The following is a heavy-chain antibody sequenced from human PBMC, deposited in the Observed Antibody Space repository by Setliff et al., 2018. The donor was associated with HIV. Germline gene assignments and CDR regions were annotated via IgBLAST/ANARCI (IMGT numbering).Heavy chain of an antibody. CDR2: IRSKPSGATT. J-gene: IGHJ4*02. Sequence: GGSLRLSCTTSGFPFGDYPVTWVRQAPGKGLEWVGSIRSKPSGATTDYAASVKGRFALSSDHSRNSVYLQMDDLRADDTALYYCARDYHGTVGSTALVDWGQGTLVTVSS. V-gene: IGHV3-49*04. D-gene: IGHD1-26*01. CDR1: GFPFGDYP. CDR3: ARDYHGTVGSTALVD.